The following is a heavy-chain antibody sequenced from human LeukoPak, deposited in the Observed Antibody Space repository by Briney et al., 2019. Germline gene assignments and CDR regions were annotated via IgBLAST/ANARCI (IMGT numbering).Heavy chain of an antibody. CDR1: GYTFTSYA. D-gene: IGHD6-19*01. CDR3: ARDIAVAGHNAFDI. Sequence: GASVKVSCKASGYTFTSYAMNWVRQAPGQGLEWMGWINTNTGNPTYAQGFTGRFVFSLDTSVSTAYLQISSLKAEDTAVYYCARDIAVAGHNAFDIWGQGTMVTVSS. V-gene: IGHV7-4-1*02. J-gene: IGHJ3*02. CDR2: INTNTGNP.